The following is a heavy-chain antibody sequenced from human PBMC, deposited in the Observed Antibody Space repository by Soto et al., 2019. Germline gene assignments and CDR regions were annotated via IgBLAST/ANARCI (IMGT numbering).Heavy chain of an antibody. CDR1: GGPIGSRNW. D-gene: IGHD3-3*01. J-gene: IGHJ6*02. CDR3: ATQTISYVLDV. CDR2: LHHSGGT. V-gene: IGHV4-4*02. Sequence: QLQESGPGLEKPSGTLSLTCAVSGGPIGSRNWWAWVRQPPGKGLEWIGELHHSGGTNSNPSLKSRVSMSIDDSKNHFSLRLSAVTAADTAVYYCATQTISYVLDVWGQGTTVTVSS.